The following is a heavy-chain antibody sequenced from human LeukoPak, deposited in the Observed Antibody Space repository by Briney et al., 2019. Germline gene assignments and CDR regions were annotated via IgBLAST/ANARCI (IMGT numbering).Heavy chain of an antibody. V-gene: IGHV1-69*04. J-gene: IGHJ6*02. Sequence: GASVKVSCKASGGTFSSYAISWVRPAPGQGLEWMGRIIPILGIANYAQKFQGRVTITADKSTSTAYMELSSLRSEDTAVYYCARDEVGYQLLGYYYYYGMDVWGQGTTVTVSS. CDR2: IIPILGIA. D-gene: IGHD2-2*01. CDR3: ARDEVGYQLLGYYYYYGMDV. CDR1: GGTFSSYA.